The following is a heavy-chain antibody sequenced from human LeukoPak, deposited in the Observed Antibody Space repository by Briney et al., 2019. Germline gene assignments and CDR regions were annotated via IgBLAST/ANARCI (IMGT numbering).Heavy chain of an antibody. CDR3: AREDQGTWDY. Sequence: SETLSLTCTVSGGSISSYYWSWIRQPPGKGLECIGYIYYSGSTNYNPSLKSRVTISVDTSKNQFSLKLSSVTAADTAVYYCAREDQGTWDYWGQGTLVTVSS. V-gene: IGHV4-59*01. J-gene: IGHJ4*02. CDR2: IYYSGST. D-gene: IGHD1-1*01. CDR1: GGSISSYY.